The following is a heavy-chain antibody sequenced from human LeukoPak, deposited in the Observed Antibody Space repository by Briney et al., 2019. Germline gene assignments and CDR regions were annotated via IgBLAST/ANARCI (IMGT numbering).Heavy chain of an antibody. CDR1: GFTFNSYG. Sequence: GGSPRLSCAASGFTFNSYGMHWVRQAPGKGLQWVAFIRYDGNNEYYADSVKGRFTISRDNAKNSLYLQMNSLRAEDTAVYYCAREAGEIGYWGQGTLVTVSS. V-gene: IGHV3-30*02. D-gene: IGHD7-27*01. J-gene: IGHJ4*02. CDR2: IRYDGNNE. CDR3: AREAGEIGY.